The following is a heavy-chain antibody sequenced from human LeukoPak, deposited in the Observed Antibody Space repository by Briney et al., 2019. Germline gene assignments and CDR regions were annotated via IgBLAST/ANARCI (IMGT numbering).Heavy chain of an antibody. V-gene: IGHV3-48*03. D-gene: IGHD3-16*01. Sequence: QPGGSLRLSCAASGFTFNSYEMNWVRQAPGKGLEWVSYISSGGSTKYYADSVKGRFTISRDNAKNSLYLQMNSLRAEDTAVYYCAREWGNIDYWGQGTLVTVSS. CDR3: AREWGNIDY. CDR1: GFTFNSYE. J-gene: IGHJ4*02. CDR2: ISSGGSTK.